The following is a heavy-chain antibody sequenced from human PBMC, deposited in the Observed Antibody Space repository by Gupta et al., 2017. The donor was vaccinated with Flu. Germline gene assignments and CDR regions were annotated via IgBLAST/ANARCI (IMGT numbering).Heavy chain of an antibody. CDR1: GGSISSGSYY. J-gene: IGHJ4*02. Sequence: QVQLQESGPGLVKPSQTLSLTCTVSGGSISSGSYYWSWIRQPAGKGLEWIGRIYTSGSTNYNPSLKSRVTISVDTSKNQFSLKLSSVTAADTAVYYCARSSPISGSSGYYYVPKFDYWGQGTLVTVSS. CDR2: IYTSGST. CDR3: ARSSPISGSSGYYYVPKFDY. D-gene: IGHD3-22*01. V-gene: IGHV4-61*02.